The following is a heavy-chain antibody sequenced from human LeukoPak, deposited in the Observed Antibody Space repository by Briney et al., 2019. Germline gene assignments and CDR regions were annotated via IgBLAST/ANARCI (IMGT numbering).Heavy chain of an antibody. V-gene: IGHV4-34*01. CDR2: INHSGST. J-gene: IGHJ4*02. CDR3: ARAAGAAAGPTPFDY. CDR1: GGSFSGYY. D-gene: IGHD6-13*01. Sequence: SETLSLTCAVYGGSFSGYYWSWIRQPPRKGLEWIGEINHSGSTNYNPSLKSRVTISVDTSKNQFSLKLSSVTAADTAVYYCARAAGAAAGPTPFDYWGQGTLVTVSS.